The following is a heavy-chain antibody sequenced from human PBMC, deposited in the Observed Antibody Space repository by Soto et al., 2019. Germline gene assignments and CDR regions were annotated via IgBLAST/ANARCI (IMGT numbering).Heavy chain of an antibody. D-gene: IGHD2-15*01. CDR3: ARHRYCSGGSCATGVYFQH. CDR1: GGSISSSSYY. V-gene: IGHV4-39*01. Sequence: QLQLQESGPGLVKPSETLSLTCTVSGGSISSSSYYWGWIRQPPGKGLEWIGSIYYSGSTYYNPSLKSRVPLSRDTSQRPFALKLSSVTAADTAVYYCARHRYCSGGSCATGVYFQHWGQGTLVTVSS. CDR2: IYYSGST. J-gene: IGHJ1*01.